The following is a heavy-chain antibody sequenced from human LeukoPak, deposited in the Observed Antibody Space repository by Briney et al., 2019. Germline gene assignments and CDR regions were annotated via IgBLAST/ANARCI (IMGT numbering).Heavy chain of an antibody. V-gene: IGHV1-8*01. CDR1: GYTFTSYD. CDR2: MNPNSGNT. D-gene: IGHD2-15*01. Sequence: ASVKVSCKASGYTFTSYDINWVRQATGQGLEWMGWMNPNSGNTGYAQKFQGRVTMTRNTSISTAYMELSSLRSEDTAVYYCAREGARVVVAATRWFDPWGQGTLVTVSS. CDR3: AREGARVVVAATRWFDP. J-gene: IGHJ5*02.